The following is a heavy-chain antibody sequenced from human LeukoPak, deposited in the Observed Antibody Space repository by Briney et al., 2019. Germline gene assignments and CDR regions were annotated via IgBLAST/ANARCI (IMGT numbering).Heavy chain of an antibody. CDR3: ARALGGNDFWSGYYNNWFDP. D-gene: IGHD3-3*01. V-gene: IGHV4-61*02. CDR2: IYTSGST. CDR1: GGSISSGSYY. Sequence: PSETLSLTCTVSGGSISSGSYYWSWIRQPAGKGLEWIGRIYTSGSTNYNPSLKSRVTISVDKSKNQFSLKLSSVTAADTAVYYCARALGGNDFWSGYYNNWFDPCGQGTLVTVSS. J-gene: IGHJ5*02.